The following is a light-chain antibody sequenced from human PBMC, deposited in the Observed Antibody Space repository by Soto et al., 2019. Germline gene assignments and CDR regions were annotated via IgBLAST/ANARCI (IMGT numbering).Light chain of an antibody. J-gene: IGKJ3*01. CDR3: QQRSNSIT. CDR1: HSVSSY. V-gene: IGKV3-11*01. Sequence: EILLPQSPATLSLYPGERATLSRRATHSVSSYLAWAIQTAGLARRLLIYEASTRATGIPGRFSGSGSGTDFTLTISSLEPEDFAVYYCQQRSNSITFGPGTKVDIK. CDR2: EAS.